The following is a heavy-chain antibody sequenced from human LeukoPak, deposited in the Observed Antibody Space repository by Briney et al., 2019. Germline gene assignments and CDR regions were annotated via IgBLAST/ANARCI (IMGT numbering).Heavy chain of an antibody. D-gene: IGHD5-12*01. CDR2: IKSKTDGGTT. CDR1: GFTFSNAW. Sequence: GGSLRLSCAASGFTFSNAWMSWVRQAPGKGLEWVGRIKSKTDGGTTDYAAPVKGRFTTSRDDSKNTLYLQMNSLKTEDTAVYYCTTDYLRLDAFDIWGQGTMVTVSS. CDR3: TTDYLRLDAFDI. V-gene: IGHV3-15*01. J-gene: IGHJ3*02.